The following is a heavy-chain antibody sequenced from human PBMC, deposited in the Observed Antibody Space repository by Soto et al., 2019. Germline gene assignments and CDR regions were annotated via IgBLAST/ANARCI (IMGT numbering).Heavy chain of an antibody. CDR3: AKDPPQTGTTFDY. D-gene: IGHD1-1*01. Sequence: GGSLRHSCAASGFTFSSYAMSLVRQAPEMGLEWVSTINDSGGDTYYADSVKGRFTISRDNSKNTLYLQMNSLTVEDTAVYYCAKDPPQTGTTFDYWGQGTLVTVSS. CDR2: INDSGGDT. CDR1: GFTFSSYA. J-gene: IGHJ4*02. V-gene: IGHV3-23*01.